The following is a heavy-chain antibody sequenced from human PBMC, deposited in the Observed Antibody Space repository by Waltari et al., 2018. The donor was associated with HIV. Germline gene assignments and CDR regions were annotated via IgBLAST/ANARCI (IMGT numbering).Heavy chain of an antibody. V-gene: IGHV1-24*01. J-gene: IGHJ3*01. CDR1: GFRLTELA. Sequence: QVHLIQSGVEVKKPGASVKFSCKISGFRLTELAIHWVRQAPGKGLEWMGGVDPEDDETIYAPKFKGRLTTTEDTSTDTAYMELNSLTPEDTAIYFCATDDSDSGDYRNVFDVWGQGTKVIVSS. CDR2: VDPEDDET. CDR3: ATDDSDSGDYRNVFDV. D-gene: IGHD4-17*01.